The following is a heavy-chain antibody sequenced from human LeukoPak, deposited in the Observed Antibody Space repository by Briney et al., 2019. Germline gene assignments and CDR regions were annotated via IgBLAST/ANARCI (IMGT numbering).Heavy chain of an antibody. D-gene: IGHD3-10*01. CDR2: IHPGTGNT. V-gene: IGHV1-2*02. CDR1: GYSFTAFY. Sequence: ASAKVSCKTSGYSFTAFYIHWVRQALGQGLEWMEWIHPGTGNTSYAQKFQGRVTMARATSISPVYMDLSRLASADTAVQSCARYGEGGTGSYWRGCFDYWGQGIQVTVSA. CDR3: ARYGEGGTGSYWRGCFDY. J-gene: IGHJ4*02.